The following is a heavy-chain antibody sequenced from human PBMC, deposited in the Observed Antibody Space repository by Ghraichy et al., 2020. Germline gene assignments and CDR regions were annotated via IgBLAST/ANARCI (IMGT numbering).Heavy chain of an antibody. D-gene: IGHD2-2*01. Sequence: GSLRLSCAVYGGSFSGYYWSWIRQPPGKGLEWIGEINHSGSTNYNPSLKSRVTISVDTSKNQFSLKLSSVTAADTAVYYCARGRYCSSTSCPSNYYYYGMDVWGQGTTVTVSS. CDR2: INHSGST. J-gene: IGHJ6*02. CDR1: GGSFSGYY. V-gene: IGHV4-34*01. CDR3: ARGRYCSSTSCPSNYYYYGMDV.